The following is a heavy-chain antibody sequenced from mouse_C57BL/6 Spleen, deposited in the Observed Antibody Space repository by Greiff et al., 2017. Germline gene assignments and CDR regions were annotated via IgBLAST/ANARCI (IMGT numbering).Heavy chain of an antibody. V-gene: IGHV1-82*01. CDR2: IYPGDGDT. D-gene: IGHD2-5*01. CDR3: ARPYYSNYLFDY. Sequence: QVQLQQSGPELVKPGASVKISCKASGYAFSSSWMNWVKQRPGKGLEWIGRIYPGDGDTNSNGKFKGKATLTADKSSSTAYMQLSSLTSEDSAVYFCARPYYSNYLFDYGGQGTTRTVSS. J-gene: IGHJ2*01. CDR1: GYAFSSSW.